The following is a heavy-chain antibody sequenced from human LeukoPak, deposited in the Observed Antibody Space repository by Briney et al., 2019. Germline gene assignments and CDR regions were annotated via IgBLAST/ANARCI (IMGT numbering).Heavy chain of an antibody. Sequence: PGGSLRLSCAPSGFTFSIYAMSWVRQAPGKGLEGVSAISGSGGSTYYADSVKGRFTISRDNSKNTLYLQMNSLRAEDTAVYYCAKSVIFWSGYFGYYFDYWGQGTLVTVSS. CDR2: ISGSGGST. CDR1: GFTFSIYA. CDR3: AKSVIFWSGYFGYYFDY. V-gene: IGHV3-23*01. D-gene: IGHD3-3*01. J-gene: IGHJ4*02.